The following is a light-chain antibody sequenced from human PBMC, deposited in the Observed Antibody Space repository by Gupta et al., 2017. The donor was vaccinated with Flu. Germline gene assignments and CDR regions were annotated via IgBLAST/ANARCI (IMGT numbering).Light chain of an antibody. CDR1: SSNIGDNP. Sequence: QSVLTQPPSASGTPGQRVTISCSGSSSNIGDNPVNWYQQLPGTAPTLRIYSNNQRPSGVPDRFSGSKSGTSASLAISGLQSEDEAEYACAAWDDSLSGVVFGGGTKLTVL. J-gene: IGLJ2*01. CDR2: SNN. CDR3: AAWDDSLSGVV. V-gene: IGLV1-44*01.